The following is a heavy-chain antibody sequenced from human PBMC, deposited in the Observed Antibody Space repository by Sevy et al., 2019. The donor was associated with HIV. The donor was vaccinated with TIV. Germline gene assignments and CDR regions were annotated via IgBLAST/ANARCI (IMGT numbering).Heavy chain of an antibody. D-gene: IGHD3-16*01. J-gene: IGHJ4*02. V-gene: IGHV4-30-4*01. Sequence: SETLSLTCTVSGSISSGDHYWSWIRQPPGKGLEWIGYIYHSGITHYTPSLKSRVTILVDNSKNQFSLKLSSVTAADTAVYYCARVQDDGNIWGSYSFDYWGPGTLVTVSS. CDR3: ARVQDDGNIWGSYSFDY. CDR1: GSISSGDHY. CDR2: IYHSGIT.